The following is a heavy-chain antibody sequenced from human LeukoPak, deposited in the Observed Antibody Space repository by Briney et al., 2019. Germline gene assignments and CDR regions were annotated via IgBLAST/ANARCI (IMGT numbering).Heavy chain of an antibody. CDR3: ARVQYDTSGFYNAFDI. Sequence: GGSLRLSCAASGFMFDVYGMTWVRQVPGKGLEWVSGINWNGANTGYGDSVKGRFTVSRDNAKNSLHLHMRSLRAEDTALYYCARVQYDTSGFYNAFDIWGQGTMVIVSS. CDR1: GFMFDVYG. D-gene: IGHD3-22*01. V-gene: IGHV3-20*04. J-gene: IGHJ3*02. CDR2: INWNGANT.